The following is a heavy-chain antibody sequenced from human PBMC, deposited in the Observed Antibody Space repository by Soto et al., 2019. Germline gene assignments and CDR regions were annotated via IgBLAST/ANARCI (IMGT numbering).Heavy chain of an antibody. J-gene: IGHJ4*02. CDR2: ISGSGGST. Sequence: GGSLRLSCAASGFTFSSYAMSWVRQAPGKGLEWVSAISGSGGSTYYADSVKGRFTISRDNSKNTLYLQMNSLRAEDTAVYCCAKDNLQIAVAPWSYWGQGTLVTVSS. V-gene: IGHV3-23*01. CDR3: AKDNLQIAVAPWSY. CDR1: GFTFSSYA. D-gene: IGHD6-19*01.